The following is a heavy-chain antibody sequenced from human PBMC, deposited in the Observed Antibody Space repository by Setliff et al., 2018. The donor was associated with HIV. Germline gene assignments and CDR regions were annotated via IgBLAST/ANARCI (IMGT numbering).Heavy chain of an antibody. CDR1: GYSISSGYY. CDR3: ARARFWSGYYTGDNYYYMDV. J-gene: IGHJ6*03. D-gene: IGHD3-3*01. V-gene: IGHV4-38-2*01. CDR2: IYHSGST. Sequence: SETLSLTCAVSGYSISSGYYWGWIRQPPGKGLEWIGSIYHSGSTYYNPSLKSRVTISLDTSKNQFSLKLSSVTAADTAVYYCARARFWSGYYTGDNYYYMDVWGKGTTVTVPS.